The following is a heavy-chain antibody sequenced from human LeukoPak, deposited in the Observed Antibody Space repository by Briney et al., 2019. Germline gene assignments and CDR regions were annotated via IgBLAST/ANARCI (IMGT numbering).Heavy chain of an antibody. Sequence: PGGSLRLSCAASGFTSSSYWMSWVRQAPGKGLEWVANIKQDGSEKYYVDSVKGRFTISRDNAKNSLYLQMNSLRAEDTAVYYCVRYRGGYCILDYWGQGTLVTVSS. J-gene: IGHJ4*02. CDR1: GFTSSSYW. D-gene: IGHD2-21*01. CDR3: VRYRGGYCILDY. CDR2: IKQDGSEK. V-gene: IGHV3-7*01.